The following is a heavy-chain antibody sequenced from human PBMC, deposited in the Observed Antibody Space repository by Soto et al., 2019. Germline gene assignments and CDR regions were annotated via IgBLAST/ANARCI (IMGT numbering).Heavy chain of an antibody. Sequence: GGSLRLSCAASGFAFSSYSMNWVRQAPGKGLEWVAVISYDGINKFYGDSVKGRFTISRDNSKSTLYLEMNSLTPEDTAVYYCARAVPYCTSASCFGAYDYWGQGALVTVSS. CDR3: ARAVPYCTSASCFGAYDY. J-gene: IGHJ4*02. D-gene: IGHD2-8*01. CDR2: ISYDGINK. CDR1: GFAFSSYS. V-gene: IGHV3-30*03.